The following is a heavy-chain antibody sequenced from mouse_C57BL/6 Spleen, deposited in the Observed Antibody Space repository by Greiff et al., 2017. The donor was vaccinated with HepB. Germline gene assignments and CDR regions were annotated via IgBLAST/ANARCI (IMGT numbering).Heavy chain of an antibody. D-gene: IGHD2-1*01. V-gene: IGHV5-17*01. J-gene: IGHJ2*01. CDR1: GFTFSDYG. Sequence: EVMLVESGGGLVKPGGSLKLSCAASGFTFSDYGMHWVRQAPEKGLEWVAYISSGSSTIYYEDTVKGRFTISRDNAKNTLFLQMTSLRSEDTAMFYCARDLLEYFDYWGQGTTLTVSS. CDR3: ARDLLEYFDY. CDR2: ISSGSSTI.